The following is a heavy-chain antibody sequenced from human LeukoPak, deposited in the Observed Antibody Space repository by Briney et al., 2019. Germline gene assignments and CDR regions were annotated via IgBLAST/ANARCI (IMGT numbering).Heavy chain of an antibody. Sequence: ASVKVSCKASGYTFTGISWVRQAPGQGLEWMGWISTYNGNTNYAQKLQGRVTMTRDTSTSTAYMELRSLRSDDTAVYHCAVYYYDSSGLDYWGQGTSVTVSS. V-gene: IGHV1-18*01. CDR1: GYTFTG. J-gene: IGHJ4*02. D-gene: IGHD3-22*01. CDR2: ISTYNGNT. CDR3: AVYYYDSSGLDY.